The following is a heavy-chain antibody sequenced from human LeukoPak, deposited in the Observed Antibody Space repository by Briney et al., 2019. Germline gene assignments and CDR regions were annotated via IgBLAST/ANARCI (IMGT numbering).Heavy chain of an antibody. CDR3: ARVLSFDGSGSYRDY. CDR1: GGSISSGGYY. V-gene: IGHV4-31*03. J-gene: IGHJ4*02. CDR2: IYYSGST. D-gene: IGHD3-10*01. Sequence: SETLSLTCTVSGGSISSGGYYWSWIRQHPGKGLEWIGYIYYSGSTYYNPSLKSRVTISVDTSKNQFSLKLSSVTAADTAVYYCARVLSFDGSGSYRDYWGQGTLATVSS.